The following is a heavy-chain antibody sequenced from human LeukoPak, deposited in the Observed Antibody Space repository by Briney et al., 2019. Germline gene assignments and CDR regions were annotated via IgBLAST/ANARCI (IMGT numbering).Heavy chain of an antibody. CDR2: INHSGST. V-gene: IGHV4-34*01. CDR1: GGSLSGYY. CDR3: ASYYDSSGYQDY. D-gene: IGHD3-22*01. J-gene: IGHJ4*02. Sequence: SETLSLTCAVYGGSLSGYYWSWIRQPPGKGLEWIGEINHSGSTNYNPSLKSRVTISVDTSKNQLSLKLTSVTAADTAVYYCASYYDSSGYQDYWGQGTLVTVSS.